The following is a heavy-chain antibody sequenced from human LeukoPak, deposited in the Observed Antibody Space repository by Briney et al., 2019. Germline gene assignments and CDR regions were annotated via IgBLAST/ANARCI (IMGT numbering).Heavy chain of an antibody. Sequence: GASVKVSCKASGYTFTGYHMHWVRQAPGQGLEWMGWINPNRGGTNYAQKFQGRVTMTRDTSISTAYMELSRLRSDDTAVYYCARGTGEGYTYGRYYFDYWGQGTLVTVSS. CDR3: ARGTGEGYTYGRYYFDY. CDR2: INPNRGGT. D-gene: IGHD5-18*01. CDR1: GYTFTGYH. V-gene: IGHV1-2*02. J-gene: IGHJ4*02.